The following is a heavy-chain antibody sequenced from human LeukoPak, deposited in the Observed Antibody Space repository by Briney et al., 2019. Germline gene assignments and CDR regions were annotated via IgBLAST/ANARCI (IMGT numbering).Heavy chain of an antibody. J-gene: IGHJ5*02. CDR2: INPKTGGT. Sequence: ASVNVSCKASGYTFTTYYIHWVRQAPGQGLEWVGWINPKTGGTTYAQKFQGRVTMTRDTSISTAYMELYRLTSDDTAVYYCARSPLAWGQGTLVTVSS. V-gene: IGHV1-2*02. CDR1: GYTFTTYY. CDR3: ARSPLA.